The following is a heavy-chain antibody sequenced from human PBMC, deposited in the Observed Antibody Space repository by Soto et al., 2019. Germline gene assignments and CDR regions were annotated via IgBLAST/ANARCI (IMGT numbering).Heavy chain of an antibody. CDR2: ISYDGSNK. CDR3: AKDRRSHDFWSGSYFDD. V-gene: IGHV3-30*18. CDR1: GFTFSNYG. D-gene: IGHD3-3*01. Sequence: QVQLVESGGGVVQSGRSLRLSCAASGFTFSNYGMHLVRQAPGKGLEWVAVISYDGSNKYYADSVKGRFTISRDNSKNTLYLQMNSLRAEHTAVYYCAKDRRSHDFWSGSYFDDWGQGTMDTVSS. J-gene: IGHJ4*01.